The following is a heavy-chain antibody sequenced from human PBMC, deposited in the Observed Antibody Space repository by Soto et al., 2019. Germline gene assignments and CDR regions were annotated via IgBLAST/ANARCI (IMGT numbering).Heavy chain of an antibody. CDR2: INSDGSST. V-gene: IGHV3-74*01. D-gene: IGHD3-16*01. CDR3: ASIYDFDV. J-gene: IGHJ6*04. Sequence: PGGSVRLCCAASGFTCSSYWMHCVRQAPRKGLVWVSRINSDGSSTSYADSVKGRFTISRDNAKNTLYLQMNSLRAEDTAVYYCASIYDFDVRGKGTTVPVSS. CDR1: GFTCSSYW.